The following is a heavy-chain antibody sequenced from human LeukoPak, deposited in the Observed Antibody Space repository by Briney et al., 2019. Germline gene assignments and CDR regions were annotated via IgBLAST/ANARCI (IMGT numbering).Heavy chain of an antibody. CDR1: GFTFSSYW. CDR2: IKQDGSEK. D-gene: IGHD4-17*01. Sequence: GGSLRLSCAASGFTFSSYWMSWVRQAPGKGLEWVANIKQDGSEKYYVDSVKGRFTISRDNAKNSLYLQMNSLRAEDTAVYYCARVEVVRTDGMDVWGQGTTVTVSS. V-gene: IGHV3-7*01. CDR3: ARVEVVRTDGMDV. J-gene: IGHJ6*02.